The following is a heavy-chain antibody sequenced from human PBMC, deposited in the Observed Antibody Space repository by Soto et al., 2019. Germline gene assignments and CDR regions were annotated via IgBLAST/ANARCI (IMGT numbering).Heavy chain of an antibody. CDR1: GFTFRSYS. D-gene: IGHD4-17*01. Sequence: EEQLVESGGGLVKPGGSLRLSCEASGFTFRSYSMNWVRQAPGKGLEWVSSISTTSSYIYYGDSVKGRFTISRDNAKNSLFLQMNSLRAEDTAIYYCAREGDDYGDYKRAFDIWGQGTTVTVSS. CDR3: AREGDDYGDYKRAFDI. CDR2: ISTTSSYI. J-gene: IGHJ3*02. V-gene: IGHV3-21*01.